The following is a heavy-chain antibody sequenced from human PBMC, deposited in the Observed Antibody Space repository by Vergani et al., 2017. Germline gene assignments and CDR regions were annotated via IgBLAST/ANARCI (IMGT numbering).Heavy chain of an antibody. D-gene: IGHD3-22*01. J-gene: IGHJ4*02. CDR2: IIPIFGTA. CDR3: ARERVSYYYDSSGYYLDY. V-gene: IGHV1-69*01. CDR1: GGTFSSYA. Sequence: QVQLVQSGAEVKKPGSSVKVSCKASGGTFSSYAISWVRQAPGQGLEWMGGIIPIFGTANYAQKFQGRVTITANESTSTAYMELSSLRSEDTAVYYCARERVSYYYDSSGYYLDYWGQGTLVTVSS.